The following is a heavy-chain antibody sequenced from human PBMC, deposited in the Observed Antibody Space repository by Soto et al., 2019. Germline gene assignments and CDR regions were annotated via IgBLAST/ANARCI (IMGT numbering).Heavy chain of an antibody. CDR2: ISYDGRNT. CDR1: GFTFSSYG. D-gene: IGHD4-17*01. V-gene: IGHV3-30*03. Sequence: LRLSCAASGFTFSSYGMHWVRQAPGRGLEWVAFISYDGRNTYYADSVKGRFTISRDNSKSRLYLQMNSLRTEDTAVYYCARDITYGDSYFDYWGQGTLVTVPQ. CDR3: ARDITYGDSYFDY. J-gene: IGHJ4*02.